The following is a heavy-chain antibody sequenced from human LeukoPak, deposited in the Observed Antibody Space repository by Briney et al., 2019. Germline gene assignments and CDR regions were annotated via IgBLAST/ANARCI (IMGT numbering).Heavy chain of an antibody. V-gene: IGHV1-69*01. CDR1: GGTLSSYP. D-gene: IGHD2-2*01. Sequence: SVPVSFMSSGGTLSSYPISWVRPPPGQGVEWVGGITPIFGTPNYEEKFKRRLKITPDEPARTANMELSSLRSEDTAVYYCARERTIAALRRSSYFDYWGRGPRVTVPS. CDR3: ARERTIAALRRSSYFDY. CDR2: ITPIFGTP. J-gene: IGHJ4*02.